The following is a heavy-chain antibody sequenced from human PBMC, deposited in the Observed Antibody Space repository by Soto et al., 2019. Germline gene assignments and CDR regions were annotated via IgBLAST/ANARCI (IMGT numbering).Heavy chain of an antibody. CDR2: IYYSGGT. V-gene: IGHV4-59*01. Sequence: KASETLSLTCTVSGGSISSYYWSWIRQPPGKGLEWIGYIYYSGGTNYNPSLKSRVTISVDTSKNQFSLKLSSVTAADTAVYYCARGITMVRGPWLSDYWGQGTLVTVSS. D-gene: IGHD3-10*01. CDR1: GGSISSYY. J-gene: IGHJ4*02. CDR3: ARGITMVRGPWLSDY.